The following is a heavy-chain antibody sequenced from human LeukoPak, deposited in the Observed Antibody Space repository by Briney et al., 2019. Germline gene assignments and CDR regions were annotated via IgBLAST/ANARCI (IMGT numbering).Heavy chain of an antibody. CDR2: ISGSGGST. CDR1: GFTFSSYA. D-gene: IGHD3-10*01. CDR3: AKGLWFGELLRGYYFDH. Sequence: GGSLRLSCAASGFTFSSYAMSRVRQAPGKGLECVSAISGSGGSTYYADSVKGRFTISRDNSKNTLYLQMNSLRAEDTAVYYCAKGLWFGELLRGYYFDHWGQGTLVTVSS. V-gene: IGHV3-23*01. J-gene: IGHJ4*02.